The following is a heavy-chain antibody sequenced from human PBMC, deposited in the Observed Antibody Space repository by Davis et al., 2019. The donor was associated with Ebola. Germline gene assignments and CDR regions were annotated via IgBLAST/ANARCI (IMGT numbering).Heavy chain of an antibody. Sequence: AASVKVSCKASGGTFSSYAISWVRQAPGQGLEWMGRIVPVLKITDYAQKFQGRVTITADKSTSTAYMELSSLRSEDTAVYYCARVTLTNGMDVWAQGTTVTVSS. V-gene: IGHV1-69*04. CDR3: ARVTLTNGMDV. D-gene: IGHD1-14*01. J-gene: IGHJ6*02. CDR1: GGTFSSYA. CDR2: IVPVLKIT.